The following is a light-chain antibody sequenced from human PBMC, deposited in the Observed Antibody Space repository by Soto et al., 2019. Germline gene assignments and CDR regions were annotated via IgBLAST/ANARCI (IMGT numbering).Light chain of an antibody. V-gene: IGKV1-5*03. J-gene: IGKJ1*01. CDR3: QEYNSIPT. Sequence: DIQMTQSPSTLSASVGDRVTITCRASQSISSWLAWYQQKPGKAPKLLIYKASSLESGVPTRISGGGFGTAFTLTSSILQPDDFETYYCQEYNSIPTFSQGTKVEIK. CDR2: KAS. CDR1: QSISSW.